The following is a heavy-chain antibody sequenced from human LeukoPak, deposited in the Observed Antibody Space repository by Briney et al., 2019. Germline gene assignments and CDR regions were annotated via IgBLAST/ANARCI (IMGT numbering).Heavy chain of an antibody. CDR3: AKHPRDVLLWFGEYFDY. CDR1: GFTFSSYA. V-gene: IGHV3-23*01. Sequence: GSLRLSCAASGFTFSSYAMSWVRQAPGKGLEWVSAISGSGGSTYYADSVKGRFTISRDNSKNTLYLQMNSLRAEDTAVYYCAKHPRDVLLWFGEYFDYWGQGTLVTVSS. J-gene: IGHJ4*02. D-gene: IGHD3-10*01. CDR2: ISGSGGST.